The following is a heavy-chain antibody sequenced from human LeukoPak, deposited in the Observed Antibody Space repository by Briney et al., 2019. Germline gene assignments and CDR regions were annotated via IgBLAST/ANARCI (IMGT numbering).Heavy chain of an antibody. V-gene: IGHV3-30*02. CDR1: GFTFSSYG. CDR3: AKGPEYDILTGYYVDY. Sequence: GGSLRLSCAASGFTFSSYGMHWVRQAPGKGLEWVAFIRYDGSNKYYADSVKGRFTISRDNSKNTLYLQMNSLRAVDPAVYYCAKGPEYDILTGYYVDYWGQGTLVTVPS. J-gene: IGHJ4*02. D-gene: IGHD3-9*01. CDR2: IRYDGSNK.